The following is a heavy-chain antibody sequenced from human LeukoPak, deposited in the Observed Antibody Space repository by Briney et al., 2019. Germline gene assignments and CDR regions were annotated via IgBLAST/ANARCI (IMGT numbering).Heavy chain of an antibody. D-gene: IGHD3-22*01. CDR1: GYTFTIYA. Sequence: ASVKVSCKASGYTFTIYAMHWVRQAPGQRLEWMGWINAGNGNTKYSQKFQGRVTITRDTSASTAYMELSSLRSEDTAVYYCARDHFYDSSGYYGGYFDYWGQGTLVTVSS. V-gene: IGHV1-3*01. CDR3: ARDHFYDSSGYYGGYFDY. J-gene: IGHJ4*02. CDR2: INAGNGNT.